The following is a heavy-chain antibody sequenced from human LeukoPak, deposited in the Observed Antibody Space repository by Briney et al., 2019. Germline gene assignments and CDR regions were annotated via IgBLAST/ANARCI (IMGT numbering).Heavy chain of an antibody. V-gene: IGHV3-20*04. CDR2: INWNGGST. D-gene: IGHD3-10*01. J-gene: IGHJ2*01. CDR1: GFTFDDYG. Sequence: QAGGSLRLSCAASGFTFDDYGMSWVRQAPGKGLEWVSGINWNGGSTGYADSVKGRFTISRDNAENSLYLQMNSLRAEDTALYYCARDGVVSIPSITLRDWYFDLWGRGTLVTVSS. CDR3: ARDGVVSIPSITLRDWYFDL.